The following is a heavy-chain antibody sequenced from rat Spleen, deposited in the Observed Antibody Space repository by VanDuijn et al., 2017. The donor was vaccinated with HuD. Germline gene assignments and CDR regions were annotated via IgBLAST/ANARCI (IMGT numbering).Heavy chain of an antibody. CDR1: GFSLSSYG. D-gene: IGHD1-2*01. J-gene: IGHJ2*01. Sequence: QVQLKESGPGLVQPSQTLSLTCTVSGFSLSSYGVIWVRQPPGKGLEWMGVIWGNGNTIYNSALKSRLSISRDTSKSQVFLKMNSLQTEDTATYYCAREWGAGFDYWGQGVMVTVSS. V-gene: IGHV2-13*01. CDR2: IWGNGNT. CDR3: AREWGAGFDY.